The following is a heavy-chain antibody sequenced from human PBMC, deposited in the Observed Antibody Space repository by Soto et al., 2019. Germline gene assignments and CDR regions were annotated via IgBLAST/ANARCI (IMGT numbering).Heavy chain of an antibody. CDR3: SRQGGYCSSTNCYGYYARDV. V-gene: IGHV4-39*01. D-gene: IGHD2-2*01. CDR1: GGSISSGPYS. J-gene: IGHJ6*04. CDR2: FHYGENT. Sequence: QLQLQESGPGLVKPSATLSLTCTVSGGSISSGPYSWGWIRQPPGEGLEWIATFHYGENTHYTTSLERRVTLSVDTSKNQFSLKMTSVTAADTALYYCSRQGGYCSSTNCYGYYARDVWGKGTTVTVSS.